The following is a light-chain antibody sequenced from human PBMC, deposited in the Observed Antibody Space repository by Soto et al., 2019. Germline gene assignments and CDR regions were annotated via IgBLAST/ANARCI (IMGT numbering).Light chain of an antibody. V-gene: IGLV2-8*01. J-gene: IGLJ1*01. CDR2: EVS. CDR3: SSYAGSNTRYV. CDR1: SSDVGGYNY. Sequence: QSALTQPPSASGSPGQSVTISCTGTSSDVGGYNYVSWYQQHPGKAPKLMIYEVSKRPSGAPDRFSGSKSGNTASLTVSGLQAEDEADYYCSSYAGSNTRYVFGTGTKLTVL.